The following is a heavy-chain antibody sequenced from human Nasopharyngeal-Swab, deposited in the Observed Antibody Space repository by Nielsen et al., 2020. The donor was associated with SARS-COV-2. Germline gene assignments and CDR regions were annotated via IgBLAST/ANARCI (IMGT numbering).Heavy chain of an antibody. CDR3: ARGLIAAAGIFDY. CDR2: IYPGDSDT. D-gene: IGHD6-13*01. CDR1: GYSFTSYW. J-gene: IGHJ4*02. Sequence: VESLQISCKGSGYSFTSYWIGWVRQMPGKGLEWMGIIYPGDSDTRYSPSFQGQVTISADKSISTAYLQWSSLKASDTAMYYCARGLIAAAGIFDYWGQGTLVTVSS. V-gene: IGHV5-51*01.